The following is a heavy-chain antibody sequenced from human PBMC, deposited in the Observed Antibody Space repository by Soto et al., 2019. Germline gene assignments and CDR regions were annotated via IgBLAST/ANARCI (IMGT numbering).Heavy chain of an antibody. CDR1: GFSVGYNY. D-gene: IGHD5-12*01. V-gene: IGHV3-66*01. CDR2: IYSGGST. CDR3: ARDRGYR. Sequence: EVQLVESGGGLVQPGGSLRLSCAASGFSVGYNYMKWVRQAQGKGLEWVSLIYSGGSTFYADSVKDRFTMSRDNYKKTLFLQMNNLRVDDAAVYYCARDRGYRWGQGTMVTVSA. J-gene: IGHJ3*01.